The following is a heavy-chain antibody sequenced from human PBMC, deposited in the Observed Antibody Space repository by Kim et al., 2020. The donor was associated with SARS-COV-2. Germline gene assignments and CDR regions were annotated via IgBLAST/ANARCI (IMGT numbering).Heavy chain of an antibody. D-gene: IGHD6-19*01. J-gene: IGHJ4*02. V-gene: IGHV3-74*01. CDR3: ARRQFTSGWYYFDY. Sequence: ADAGKGRFTISRDNAKNTLELQMNSLRAEDTAVYYCARRQFTSGWYYFDYWGQGTLVTVSS.